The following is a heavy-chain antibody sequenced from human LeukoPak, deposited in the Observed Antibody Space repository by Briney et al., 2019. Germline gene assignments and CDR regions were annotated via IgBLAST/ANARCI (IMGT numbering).Heavy chain of an antibody. J-gene: IGHJ4*02. CDR1: GFTFSNYA. CDR3: AKSFRHKSDFWSGYPKGLDY. CDR2: ISGSGGST. D-gene: IGHD3-3*01. Sequence: PGGSLRLSCAASGFTFSNYAMSWIRQAAGKGLEWVSAISGSGGSTYYADSVTGRFTISRDNSKNTLYLQMHSLRAEDTTVYYCAKSFRHKSDFWSGYPKGLDYWGQGTLVTVSS. V-gene: IGHV3-23*01.